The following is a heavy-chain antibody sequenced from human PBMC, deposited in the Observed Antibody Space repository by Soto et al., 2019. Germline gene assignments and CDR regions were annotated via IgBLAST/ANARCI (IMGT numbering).Heavy chain of an antibody. D-gene: IGHD2-15*01. CDR3: ASAAGWYWFDP. CDR1: GGSFSGYY. J-gene: IGHJ5*02. V-gene: IGHV4-34*01. Sequence: SETLSLTCAVYGGSFSGYYWSWIRQPPGKGLEWIGEINHSGSTNYNPSLTSRVTISVDTSKNQFSLKLSSVTAADTAVYYCASAAGWYWFDPWGQGTLVTVSS. CDR2: INHSGST.